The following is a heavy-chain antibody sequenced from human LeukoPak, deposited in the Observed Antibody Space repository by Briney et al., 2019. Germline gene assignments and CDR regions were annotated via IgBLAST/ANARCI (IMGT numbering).Heavy chain of an antibody. Sequence: GGSLRLSCAASGFTFSTYTMTWVRQAPGKGLEWVSAISGSGGSTYYADSVKGRFTISRDNSKNTLYLQMNSLRAEDTAVYYCAKDGHGSGYHDAFDIWGQGTMVTVSS. V-gene: IGHV3-23*01. CDR1: GFTFSTYT. J-gene: IGHJ3*02. CDR3: AKDGHGSGYHDAFDI. D-gene: IGHD5-12*01. CDR2: ISGSGGST.